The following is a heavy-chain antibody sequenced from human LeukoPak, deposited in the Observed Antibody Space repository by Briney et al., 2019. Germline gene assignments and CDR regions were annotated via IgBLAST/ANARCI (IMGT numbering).Heavy chain of an antibody. CDR1: GFTXSSXY. CDR3: ARRSGSYSPLFDY. J-gene: IGHJ4*02. CDR2: IYSGGST. V-gene: IGHV3-66*01. D-gene: IGHD3-10*01. Sequence: GSXRLSCAAXGFTXSSXYMSWVRQAPGXGLEWVSVIYSGGSTYYADSVKGRFTISRDNSKNTLYLQMNSLRAEDTAVYYCARRSGSYSPLFDYWGQGTLVTVSS.